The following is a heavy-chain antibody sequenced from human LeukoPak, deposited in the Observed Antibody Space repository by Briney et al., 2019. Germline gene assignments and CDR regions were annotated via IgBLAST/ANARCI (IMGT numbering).Heavy chain of an antibody. J-gene: IGHJ4*02. CDR2: ISYDGSNK. Sequence: QAGGSLRLSCAASGFTFSNYVMHWVRQAPGKGLEWVAVISYDGSNKYYADSVKGRFTISRDNSKNTLYLQMNSLRAEDTAVYYCARSPSDPGSYYYFDYWGQGTLVTVSS. V-gene: IGHV3-30-3*01. CDR3: ARSPSDPGSYYYFDY. D-gene: IGHD1-26*01. CDR1: GFTFSNYV.